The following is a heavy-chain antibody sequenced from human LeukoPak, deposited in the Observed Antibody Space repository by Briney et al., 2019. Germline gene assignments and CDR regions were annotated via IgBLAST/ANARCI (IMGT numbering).Heavy chain of an antibody. D-gene: IGHD5-24*01. V-gene: IGHV1-18*04. J-gene: IGHJ4*02. Sequence: ASVKVSCKASGYTFTGYYMHWVRQAPGQGLEWMGWTGAYNGNTNYAQKLQGRVTMTTDTSTSTAYMELRSLRSDDTAVYYCAREKRRDGSLDYWGQGTLVTVSS. CDR2: TGAYNGNT. CDR1: GYTFTGYY. CDR3: AREKRRDGSLDY.